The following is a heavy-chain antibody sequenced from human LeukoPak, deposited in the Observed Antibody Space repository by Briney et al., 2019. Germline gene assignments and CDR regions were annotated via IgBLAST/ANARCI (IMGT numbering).Heavy chain of an antibody. J-gene: IGHJ5*02. CDR1: GFTFSTFA. V-gene: IGHV3-23*01. CDR2: IFPSGGEI. Sequence: GGSLRLSCAASGFTFSTFAMIWVRQPPGKGLEWVSSIFPSGGEIHYADSVRGRFTISRDNSKSTLSLQMNSLRAEDTAIYYCARVGLVEMATIWFDPWGQGTLVTVSS. D-gene: IGHD5-24*01. CDR3: ARVGLVEMATIWFDP.